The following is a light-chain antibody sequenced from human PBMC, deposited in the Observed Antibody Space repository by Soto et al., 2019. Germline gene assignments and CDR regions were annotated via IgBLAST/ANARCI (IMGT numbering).Light chain of an antibody. V-gene: IGKV3-15*01. Sequence: EIVLTQSPATLSVSPGERVTLSCRASESLSYFLAWYQHKPGQSPRLLIYGVSTRVAGVPSRFSGGGSATDFPLTISSLQSEDFAVYYCKSYIEWPFAFGQGTKLEI. J-gene: IGKJ2*01. CDR1: ESLSYF. CDR2: GVS. CDR3: KSYIEWPFA.